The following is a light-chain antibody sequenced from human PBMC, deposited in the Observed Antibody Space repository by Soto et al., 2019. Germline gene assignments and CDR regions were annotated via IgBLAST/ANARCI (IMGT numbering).Light chain of an antibody. J-gene: IGKJ4*01. Sequence: EVVMTQSPATLSLSPGERATLSCRASQSVSRYLAWYQQKPGQAPRLLIYSASSRAPGIPDRFGGSGSGADFTLTISRLEPEDFAVYYCQQYGDSPRTFGGGTKVDIK. CDR3: QQYGDSPRT. V-gene: IGKV3-20*01. CDR1: QSVSRY. CDR2: SAS.